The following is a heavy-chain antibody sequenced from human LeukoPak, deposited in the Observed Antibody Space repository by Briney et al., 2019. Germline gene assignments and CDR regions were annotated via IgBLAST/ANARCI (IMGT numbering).Heavy chain of an antibody. D-gene: IGHD5-18*01. CDR1: GYTFTSYG. J-gene: IGHJ4*02. CDR2: ISAYNGNT. V-gene: IGHV1-18*01. Sequence: GASVKVSCKASGYTFTSYGISWVRQAPGQGLEWMGWISAYNGNTNYAQRLQGRVTMTKDTSTSTAYMELRSLRSEDTAVYCCARDRHDTAIDYWGQGTLVTVSS. CDR3: ARDRHDTAIDY.